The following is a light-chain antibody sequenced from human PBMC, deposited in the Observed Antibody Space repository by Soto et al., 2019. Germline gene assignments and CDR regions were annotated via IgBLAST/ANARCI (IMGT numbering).Light chain of an antibody. Sequence: DIQMTQSPSSLSASVGDRVTITCQASQDISNYLNWYQQQPGKAPKLLIYDASNLETGVPSRFSGSGSGTDFIFTISSLQPEDIATYYCQQYDNLPLTFGGGTKVEIK. CDR1: QDISNY. CDR2: DAS. J-gene: IGKJ4*01. V-gene: IGKV1-33*01. CDR3: QQYDNLPLT.